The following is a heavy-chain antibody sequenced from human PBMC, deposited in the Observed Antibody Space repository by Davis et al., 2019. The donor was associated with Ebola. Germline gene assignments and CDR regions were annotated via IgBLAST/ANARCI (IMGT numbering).Heavy chain of an antibody. V-gene: IGHV1-58*01. J-gene: IGHJ6*03. CDR3: AAFTPTIRRLNYYYYYMDV. CDR1: GFTFTSSA. D-gene: IGHD2-2*01. CDR2: IVVGSGNT. Sequence: SVKVSCKASGFTFTSSAVQWVRQARGQRLEWIGWIVVGSGNTNYAQKFQERVTITRDMSTSTAYMELSSLRSEDTAVYYCAAFTPTIRRLNYYYYYMDVWGKGTTVTVSS.